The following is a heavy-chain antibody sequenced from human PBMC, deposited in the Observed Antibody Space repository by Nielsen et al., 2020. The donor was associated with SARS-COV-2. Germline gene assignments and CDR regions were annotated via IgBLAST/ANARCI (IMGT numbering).Heavy chain of an antibody. CDR3: ARRYDIGENAYDSSGPFDY. Sequence: VRQMPGKGLEWMGRIDPSDSYTNYNPSFQGHVTISSDKSISTAYLQWSSLKASDTAMYYCARRYDIGENAYDSSGPFDYWGQGTLVTVSS. J-gene: IGHJ4*02. CDR2: IDPSDSYT. V-gene: IGHV5-10-1*01. D-gene: IGHD3-22*01.